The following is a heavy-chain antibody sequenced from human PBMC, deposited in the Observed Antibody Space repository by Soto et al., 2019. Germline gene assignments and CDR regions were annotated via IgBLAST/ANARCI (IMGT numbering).Heavy chain of an antibody. Sequence: SETLSLTCAVYGGSFSAYYWSWIRQPPGKGLEWIGEINHSGITNYNPSLKSRVTISVDTSKNQFSLKLSSVTAADTAVYYCARGDQCSSTSCYPYYFDFWGQGTLVTVSS. CDR2: INHSGIT. V-gene: IGHV4-34*01. J-gene: IGHJ4*02. CDR1: GGSFSAYY. D-gene: IGHD2-2*01. CDR3: ARGDQCSSTSCYPYYFDF.